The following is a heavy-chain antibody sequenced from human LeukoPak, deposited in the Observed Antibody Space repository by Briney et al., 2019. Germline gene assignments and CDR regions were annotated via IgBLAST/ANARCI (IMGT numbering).Heavy chain of an antibody. CDR1: GDSISSGGHY. CDR3: ARRYSGLLDY. Sequence: PSQTLSLTCTVSGDSISSGGHYWSWIRQPPGKGLEWIGYIYHSGSTYYSPSLKSRVTISVDRSKNQFSLKLSSVTAADTAVYYCARRYSGLLDYWGQGTLVTVSS. CDR2: IYHSGST. V-gene: IGHV4-30-2*02. D-gene: IGHD5-12*01. J-gene: IGHJ4*02.